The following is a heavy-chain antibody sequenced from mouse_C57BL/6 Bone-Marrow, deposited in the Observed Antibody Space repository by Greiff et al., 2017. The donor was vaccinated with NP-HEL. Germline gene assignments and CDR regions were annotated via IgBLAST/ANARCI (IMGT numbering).Heavy chain of an antibody. J-gene: IGHJ2*01. CDR3: TTPYDFDY. CDR1: GFNITDDY. CDR2: IDPENGDT. D-gene: IGHD2-3*01. Sequence: VQLQQSGAELVRPGASVKLSCTASGFNITDDYMHWVKQRPEQGLEWIGWIDPENGDTEYASKFQGKATITADTSSNTAYLQLSSLTSEDTAVYYCTTPYDFDYWGQGTTLTVSS. V-gene: IGHV14-4*01.